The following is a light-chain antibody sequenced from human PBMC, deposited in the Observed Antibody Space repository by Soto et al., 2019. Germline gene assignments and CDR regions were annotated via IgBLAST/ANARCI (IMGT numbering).Light chain of an antibody. Sequence: DIQMTQSPSSLSASVGDTVTITCRASQGISNYLAWYQQKPGQVPNLLIYAASTLQSRVPSRFSGSGSGTDFTPTISSLRPEDVSTYYCQKYSNAPRTFGQGTKVEI. J-gene: IGKJ1*01. CDR3: QKYSNAPRT. CDR2: AAS. V-gene: IGKV1-27*01. CDR1: QGISNY.